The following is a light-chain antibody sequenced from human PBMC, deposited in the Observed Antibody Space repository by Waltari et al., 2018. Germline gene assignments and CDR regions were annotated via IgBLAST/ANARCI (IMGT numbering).Light chain of an antibody. Sequence: SYVVTQSPSVSVAPGETARINCGGDHIGSKSEHWYQQRPGQAPVLVISYDSDRPSGIPERFSGSNSGNTATLTISWVEAEDEADYYCLVWHSTIDHQGVFGGGTKLTVL. CDR1: HIGSKS. V-gene: IGLV3-21*04. CDR3: LVWHSTIDHQGV. J-gene: IGLJ2*01. CDR2: YDS.